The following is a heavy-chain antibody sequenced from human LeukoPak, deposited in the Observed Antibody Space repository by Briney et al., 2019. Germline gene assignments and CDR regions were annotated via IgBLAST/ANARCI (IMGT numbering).Heavy chain of an antibody. D-gene: IGHD3-10*02. Sequence: GGSLRLSCVASEFPFSGYWMTWVRQAPGRGLECVATIKEDGSEKYYVDSVKGRFTISRDNAKNSLYLQMNSLRAEDTAVYYCAELGITMIGGVWGKGTTVTISS. CDR1: EFPFSGYW. V-gene: IGHV3-7*01. J-gene: IGHJ6*04. CDR2: IKEDGSEK. CDR3: AELGITMIGGV.